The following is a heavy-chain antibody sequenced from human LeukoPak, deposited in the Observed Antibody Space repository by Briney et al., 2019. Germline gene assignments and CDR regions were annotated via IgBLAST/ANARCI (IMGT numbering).Heavy chain of an antibody. CDR2: ISTSSSYI. V-gene: IGHV3-21*01. CDR1: GFTFSSYG. Sequence: KTGGSLRLSCAASGFTFSSYGMRWVRQAPGKGPEWVSSISTSSSYIYYADSVKGRFTISRDNSKNTLYLQMNSLRAEDTAVYYCARMYYDILTGYPPLWGQGTLVTVSS. D-gene: IGHD3-9*01. CDR3: ARMYYDILTGYPPL. J-gene: IGHJ4*02.